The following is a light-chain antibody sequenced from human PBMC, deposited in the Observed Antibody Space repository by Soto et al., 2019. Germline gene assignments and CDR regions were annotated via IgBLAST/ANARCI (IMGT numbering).Light chain of an antibody. Sequence: DIVMTQSPLSLPVTPGEPASISCRSSQSLLHSNGYNYLDWYLQKPGQSPQLLIYLGSNRASGVSDRFSGSGSGTDVTLKISRVEAEDVGVYYCMQALQTPRTFGQGTKLEIK. CDR1: QSLLHSNGYNY. CDR2: LGS. J-gene: IGKJ2*01. CDR3: MQALQTPRT. V-gene: IGKV2-28*01.